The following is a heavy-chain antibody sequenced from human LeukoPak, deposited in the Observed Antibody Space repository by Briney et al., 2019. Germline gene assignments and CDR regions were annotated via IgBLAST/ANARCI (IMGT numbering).Heavy chain of an antibody. CDR1: GFTFTNYA. J-gene: IGHJ6*02. CDR2: ISGSGDFT. CDR3: AKDVRYCSGGSCFRYYYYGMDV. D-gene: IGHD2-15*01. Sequence: PGGSLRLSCAASGFTFTNYAMSWVRQAPGKGLEWVSDISGSGDFTYYADSVKGRFTISRDNSKNTLYLQMNSLRAEDTAVYYCAKDVRYCSGGSCFRYYYYGMDVWGQGTTVTVSS. V-gene: IGHV3-23*01.